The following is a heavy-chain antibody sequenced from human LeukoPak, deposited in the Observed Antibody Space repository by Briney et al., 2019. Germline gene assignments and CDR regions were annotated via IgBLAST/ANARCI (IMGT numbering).Heavy chain of an antibody. CDR2: IYPGDSDT. J-gene: IGHJ4*02. D-gene: IGHD6-6*01. CDR1: GYSFTNYW. V-gene: IGHV5-51*01. Sequence: GESLQISCKGSGYSFTNYWIGWVRQMPGKGLEWMGIIYPGDSDTRYSPSFQGQVTISADKSINTAYLQWSSLKASDTAMYYCARVAKTGFSSSSDYFDYWGQGTLVTVSS. CDR3: ARVAKTGFSSSSDYFDY.